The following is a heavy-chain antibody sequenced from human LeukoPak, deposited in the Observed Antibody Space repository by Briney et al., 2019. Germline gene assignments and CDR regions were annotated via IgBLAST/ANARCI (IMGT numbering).Heavy chain of an antibody. Sequence: SETLSLTCTVSGGSISSGSYYWGWIRQPPGKGLEWIGSIYHSGSTYYNPSLKSRVTISVDTSKNQFSLKLSSVTAADTAVYYCARFSSWYTWFDPWGQGTLVTVSS. V-gene: IGHV4-39*07. CDR3: ARFSSWYTWFDP. D-gene: IGHD6-13*01. CDR1: GGSISSGSYY. J-gene: IGHJ5*02. CDR2: IYHSGST.